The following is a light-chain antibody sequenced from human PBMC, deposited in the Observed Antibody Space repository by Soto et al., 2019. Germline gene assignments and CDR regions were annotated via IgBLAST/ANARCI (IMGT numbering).Light chain of an antibody. Sequence: QSALTQPASVSGSPGQSITISCTGTSSGVGSYKFVSWYQQHPGKAPKLMIYEGSKRPSGVSNRFSGSKSGNTASLTISGLQAEDEADYYCCSYAGSSTWVFGTGTKVTVL. J-gene: IGLJ1*01. CDR2: EGS. CDR3: CSYAGSSTWV. CDR1: SSGVGSYKF. V-gene: IGLV2-23*01.